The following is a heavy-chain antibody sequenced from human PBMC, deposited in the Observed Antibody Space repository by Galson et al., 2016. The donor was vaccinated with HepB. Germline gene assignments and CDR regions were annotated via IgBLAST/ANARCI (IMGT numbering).Heavy chain of an antibody. Sequence: SGAEVKKPGESLRLSCAASGFSFSNYNMNWVRQAPGKGLEWVSSISGSSSYIYYADSVKGRFTISRDNAKNSLFLQVNSLRAEDTAVYYCARDRGYCSSTRCYGVYYGMDVWGQGTTVTVSS. CDR3: ARDRGYCSSTRCYGVYYGMDV. V-gene: IGHV3-21*01. CDR1: GFSFSNYN. CDR2: ISGSSSYI. D-gene: IGHD2-2*01. J-gene: IGHJ6*02.